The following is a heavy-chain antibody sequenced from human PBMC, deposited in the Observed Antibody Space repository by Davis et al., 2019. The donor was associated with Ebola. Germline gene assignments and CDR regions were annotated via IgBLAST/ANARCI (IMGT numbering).Heavy chain of an antibody. CDR1: GFTFSSYW. D-gene: IGHD6-6*01. Sequence: GESLKISCAASGFTFSSYWMHWVRQAPGKGLEWVAVVSFDGSVTHYGDSLRGRFAVSRDNFRNTVSLQMSSLRNEDTGVYYCAKETNEYSSSSNDFWGQGIRVTVSS. V-gene: IGHV3-30*09. CDR3: AKETNEYSSSSNDF. CDR2: VSFDGSVT. J-gene: IGHJ4*02.